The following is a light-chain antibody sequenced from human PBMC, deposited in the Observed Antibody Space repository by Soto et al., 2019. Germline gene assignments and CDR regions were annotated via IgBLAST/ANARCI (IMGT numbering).Light chain of an antibody. CDR3: QQRSDWLGT. CDR2: DAS. J-gene: IGKJ2*01. Sequence: EIVLTQSPATLSLSPGERATLSCRASQSFSSYLAWYQQKPGQAPRLLIDDASNRATGIPARFSGSGSGTDFTLTISSLEPEDFAFYFCQQRSDWLGTFGQGTKLEIK. CDR1: QSFSSY. V-gene: IGKV3-11*01.